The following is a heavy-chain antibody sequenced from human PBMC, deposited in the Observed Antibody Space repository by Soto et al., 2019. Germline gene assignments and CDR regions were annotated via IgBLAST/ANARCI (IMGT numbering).Heavy chain of an antibody. V-gene: IGHV2-5*01. J-gene: IGHJ4*02. Sequence: KESGPTLVKPTQTLTLTCTFSGFSLSTSGVGVGWIRQPPGKALEWLALIYWNDDKRYSPSLKSRLTITKDTSKNQVVLTMTNMDPVDTATYYCAHRPGYCSGGSCYRYYYFDYWGQGTLVTVSS. CDR3: AHRPGYCSGGSCYRYYYFDY. CDR1: GFSLSTSGVG. CDR2: IYWNDDK. D-gene: IGHD2-15*01.